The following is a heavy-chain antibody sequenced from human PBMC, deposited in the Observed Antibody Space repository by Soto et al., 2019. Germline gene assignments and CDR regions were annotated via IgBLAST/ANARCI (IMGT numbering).Heavy chain of an antibody. CDR1: EFTFDDYG. CDR3: AKAATTAIRLGCFDP. CDR2: ISWNSGSI. Sequence: GGSLRLSCAVAEFTFDDYGMHCVRQVPGKGLGWVSGISWNSGSIGYADSGKGRFTISRDNAKNSLYLQMNSLRAEDTALYYCAKAATTAIRLGCFDPWGQGTLVTVSS. V-gene: IGHV3-9*01. D-gene: IGHD2-21*02. J-gene: IGHJ5*02.